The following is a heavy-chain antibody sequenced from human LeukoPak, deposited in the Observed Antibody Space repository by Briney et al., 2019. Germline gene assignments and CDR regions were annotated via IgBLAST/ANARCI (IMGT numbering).Heavy chain of an antibody. CDR3: ARDSPDGSGTYYNGSPDY. CDR2: INPNSGGT. J-gene: IGHJ4*02. D-gene: IGHD3-10*01. Sequence: ASVEVSCKASGYTFTGYYMHWVRQAPGQGLDWMGWINPNSGGTNYAQKFQGRVTMTTDTSTSTAYMDLRSLRSDDTAIYYCARDSPDGSGTYYNGSPDYWGQGTLVTVSS. V-gene: IGHV1-2*02. CDR1: GYTFTGYY.